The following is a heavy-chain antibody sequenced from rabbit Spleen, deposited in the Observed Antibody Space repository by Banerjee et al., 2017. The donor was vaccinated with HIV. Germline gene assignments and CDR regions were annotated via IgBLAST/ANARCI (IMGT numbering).Heavy chain of an antibody. D-gene: IGHD4-1*01. V-gene: IGHV1S40*01. CDR3: ARDLAAIIGWNFGL. J-gene: IGHJ4*01. CDR1: GVSFSSGYD. CDR2: IYAARGTT. Sequence: QSLEESGGDLVKPGASLTLTCTASGVSFSSGYDMCWVRQAPGKGLEWIGIIYAARGTTDYASWVNGRFTISSDNAQSTVDLKMTSLTAADTATYFCARDLAAIIGWNFGLWGPGTLVTVS.